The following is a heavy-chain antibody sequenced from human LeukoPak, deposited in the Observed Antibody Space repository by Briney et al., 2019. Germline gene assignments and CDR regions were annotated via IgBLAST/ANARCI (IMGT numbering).Heavy chain of an antibody. Sequence: GGSLRLSCVASGLTFSSYWMSWVRQAPGKGLEWVANIKQDGGEKYYVDSVKGRFTISRDNAKNTLYLQMNSLRAEDTAVYYCARDRGNGDNWFDPWGQGTLVTVSS. CDR2: IKQDGGEK. CDR1: GLTFSSYW. J-gene: IGHJ5*02. V-gene: IGHV3-7*01. D-gene: IGHD1-1*01. CDR3: ARDRGNGDNWFDP.